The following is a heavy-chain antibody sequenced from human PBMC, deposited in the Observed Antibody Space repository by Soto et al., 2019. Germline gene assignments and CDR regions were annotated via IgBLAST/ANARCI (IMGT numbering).Heavy chain of an antibody. V-gene: IGHV3-23*01. D-gene: IGHD3-10*01. J-gene: IGHJ6*02. CDR2: ISGSGGST. Sequence: EVQLLESGGGLVQPGGSLRLSCAASGFTFSSYAMSWVRQAPGKGLEWVSAISGSGGSTYYADSVKGRFTISRDNSKNTLYLQMNSLRAEDTAVYYCAKDSQYYGSGSYYYYYGMDVWGQGTTVTVSS. CDR1: GFTFSSYA. CDR3: AKDSQYYGSGSYYYYYGMDV.